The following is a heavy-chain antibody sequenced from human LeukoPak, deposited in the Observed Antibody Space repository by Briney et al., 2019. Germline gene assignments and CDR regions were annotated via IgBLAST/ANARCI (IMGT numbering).Heavy chain of an antibody. CDR2: ISWNSGSI. J-gene: IGHJ4*02. D-gene: IGHD6-19*01. CDR3: AKDNRRHYTSGPNPDSLH. CDR1: GFIFNNYA. Sequence: GRSLRLSCAGSGFIFNNYAMHWVRQPPGKGLEWVSGISWNSGSIDYADSVKGRFTISRDNTKNSLYLQMNSLRVEDTAFYYCAKDNRRHYTSGPNPDSLHWGQGALVTVSS. V-gene: IGHV3-9*01.